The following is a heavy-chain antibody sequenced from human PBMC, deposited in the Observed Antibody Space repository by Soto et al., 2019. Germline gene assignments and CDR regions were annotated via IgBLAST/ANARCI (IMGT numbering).Heavy chain of an antibody. CDR2: LSNNGNNK. CDR3: AKDGAYTGTYHLDH. J-gene: IGHJ4*02. CDR1: GFTFSNYG. Sequence: QVQLVESGGRVVQPGMSLSLSCAASGFTFSNYGMHWVRQAPGKGLEWVTHLSNNGNNKLYADSVKGRFIISRNNSKNTLYLQMTSLIPKDTAVYYCAKDGAYTGTYHLDHCGQGTLVTVSS. D-gene: IGHD1-26*01. V-gene: IGHV3-30*18.